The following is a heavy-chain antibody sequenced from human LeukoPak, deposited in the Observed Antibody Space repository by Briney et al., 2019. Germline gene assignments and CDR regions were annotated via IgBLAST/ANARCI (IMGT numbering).Heavy chain of an antibody. D-gene: IGHD1-26*01. CDR1: GGSINSDY. V-gene: IGHV4-59*12. J-gene: IGHJ4*02. CDR3: ARFDGSYYFDY. Sequence: SETLSLTCSVSGGSINSDYWNWIRQPPGKGLEWIGYIYHSGSTNYNPSLKSRVTMSVDTSKNQFSLKLSSVTAADTAVYYCARFDGSYYFDYWGQGTLVTVSS. CDR2: IYHSGST.